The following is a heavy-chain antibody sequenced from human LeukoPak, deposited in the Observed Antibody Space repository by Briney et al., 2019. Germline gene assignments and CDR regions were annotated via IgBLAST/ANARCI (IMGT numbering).Heavy chain of an antibody. CDR3: ARTARGVSFDY. CDR1: GGSISSGSYY. CDR2: IYTSGST. J-gene: IGHJ4*02. Sequence: SETLSLTCTVSGGSISSGSYYWSWIRQPAGKGLEWIGRIYTSGSTNHNPSLKSRVTISVDTSKNQFSLKLSSVTAADTAVYYCARTARGVSFDYWGQGTLVTVSS. V-gene: IGHV4-61*02. D-gene: IGHD2-21*01.